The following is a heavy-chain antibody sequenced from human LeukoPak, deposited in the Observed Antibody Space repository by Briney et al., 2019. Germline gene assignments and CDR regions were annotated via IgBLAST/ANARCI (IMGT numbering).Heavy chain of an antibody. CDR3: TATVDY. CDR1: GFTFSSYG. J-gene: IGHJ4*02. V-gene: IGHV3-30*02. D-gene: IGHD2-21*02. CDR2: IRYDGSNK. Sequence: GGSLRLSCGASGFTFSSYGMHWVRQAPGKGLEWVAFIRYDGSNKYYADSVKGRFTISRDNSKNTLYLQMNSLRAEDTAVYYCTATVDYWGQGTLVTVSS.